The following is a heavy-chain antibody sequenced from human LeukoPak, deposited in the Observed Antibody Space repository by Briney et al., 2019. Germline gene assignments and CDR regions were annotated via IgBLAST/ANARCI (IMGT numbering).Heavy chain of an antibody. CDR1: GYTFTSYY. CDR2: IRAYDGNT. V-gene: IGHV1-18*04. Sequence: ASVKVSCKASGYTFTSYYMHWVRQAPGQGLEWMGWIRAYDGNTNYARSLQGRVTMTTDTSTSTGYMELRSLGSDDTAIYYCARWGGNYFDLWGQGTLVTVSS. D-gene: IGHD2-15*01. CDR3: ARWGGNYFDL. J-gene: IGHJ4*02.